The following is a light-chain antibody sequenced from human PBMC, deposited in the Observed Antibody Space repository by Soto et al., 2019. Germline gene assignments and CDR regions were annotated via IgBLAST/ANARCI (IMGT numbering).Light chain of an antibody. CDR1: SRDIGSYNY. V-gene: IGLV2-14*03. J-gene: IGLJ3*02. CDR2: YVT. CDR3: CSSTRSTTTVM. Sequence: QSALTQPASVSGSPGQSITISCTGTSRDIGSYNYVSWYQHHPGTAPKLLIYYVTNRPSVVSNRFSGSKSGNTASLTISGLQAEDEADYYCCSSTRSTTTVMFGGGTKLTVL.